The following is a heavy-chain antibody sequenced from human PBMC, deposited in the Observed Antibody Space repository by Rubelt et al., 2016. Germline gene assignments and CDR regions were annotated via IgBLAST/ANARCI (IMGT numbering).Heavy chain of an antibody. CDR3: ARGSGYGWGG. Sequence: QVQPQQWGAGLLKPSETLSLTCAVSGGSISSDEWWSWVRQPPGKGLEWIGEIYHSGSTNYNPSFKTRVTISVDKSKIQFPLGLLSVTAADTAEYYWARGSGYGWGGWGQGTLVIVSS. CDR2: IYHSGST. J-gene: IGHJ4*02. D-gene: IGHD3-16*01. V-gene: IGHV4-4*02. CDR1: GGSISSDEW.